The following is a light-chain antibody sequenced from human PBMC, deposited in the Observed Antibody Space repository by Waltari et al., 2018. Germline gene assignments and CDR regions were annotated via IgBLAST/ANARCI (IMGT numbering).Light chain of an antibody. CDR3: EAWDDTQNGVV. V-gene: IGLV1-36*01. Sequence: QSVLTQPPSVSEAPRQWVTISCSGSNSNIGNNAVNWYQKLPGKAPKLLIYYDNLLSPGVSDRFSGSKSDTSASLAISGLQSEDEADYYCEAWDDTQNGVVFGGGTKLTVL. J-gene: IGLJ3*02. CDR1: NSNIGNNA. CDR2: YDN.